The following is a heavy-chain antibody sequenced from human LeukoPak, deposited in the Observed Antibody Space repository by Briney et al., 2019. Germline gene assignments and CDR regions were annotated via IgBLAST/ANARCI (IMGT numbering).Heavy chain of an antibody. CDR2: ISAYNGNT. J-gene: IGHJ4*02. CDR3: ARDEPKDYYGSGSYYRGFDY. V-gene: IGHV1-18*01. D-gene: IGHD3-10*01. Sequence: ASVKVSCKASGYTFTSYGISWVRQAPGQGLEWMGWISAYNGNTNYAQKLQGRVTMTTDTSTSTAYMELGSLRPDDTAVYYCARDEPKDYYGSGSYYRGFDYWGQGTLVTVSS. CDR1: GYTFTSYG.